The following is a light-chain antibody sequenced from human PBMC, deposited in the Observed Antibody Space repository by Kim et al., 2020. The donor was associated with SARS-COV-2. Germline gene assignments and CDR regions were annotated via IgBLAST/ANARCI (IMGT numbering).Light chain of an antibody. Sequence: EIVLTQSPATLSLSPGERATLSCRASQSVSSYLAWYQQKPGQAPRLLIYDASNRATGIPARFSGSGPGTDFTLTIGSLEPEDFAVYYCQQRGNWPLTFGGGTKVEI. V-gene: IGKV3-11*01. CDR3: QQRGNWPLT. J-gene: IGKJ4*01. CDR1: QSVSSY. CDR2: DAS.